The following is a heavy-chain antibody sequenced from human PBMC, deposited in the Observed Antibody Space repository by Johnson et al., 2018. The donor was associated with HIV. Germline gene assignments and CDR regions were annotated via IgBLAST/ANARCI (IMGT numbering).Heavy chain of an antibody. CDR1: GFSFSSFA. D-gene: IGHD3-16*02. J-gene: IGHJ3*02. Sequence: VQLVESGGGLVQPGGSLRLSCAASGFSFSSFAMHWVRQAPGKGLEYVSTISGNGGSTYYTNSVKGRFTISRDNSKNTLYLQMNSLRREDTAVYYCATGIEDDAFDIWGQGTMVTVSS. V-gene: IGHV3-64*01. CDR2: ISGNGGST. CDR3: ATGIEDDAFDI.